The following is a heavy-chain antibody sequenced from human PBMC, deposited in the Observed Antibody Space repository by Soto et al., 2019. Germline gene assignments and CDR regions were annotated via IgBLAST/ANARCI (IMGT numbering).Heavy chain of an antibody. Sequence: QVQLVESGGGVVHPGRSLRLSCAASGFTFSPYVVHWVRQAPGKGLEWVAVISYDGNTEYYADSVRGRFAISRDNLKNTLDLQMNSLNPEDTAVYHCAKARHSTSWYGLEADFWGQGTLVTVSS. CDR1: GFTFSPYV. D-gene: IGHD6-13*01. J-gene: IGHJ4*02. CDR3: AKARHSTSWYGLEADF. CDR2: ISYDGNTE. V-gene: IGHV3-30*09.